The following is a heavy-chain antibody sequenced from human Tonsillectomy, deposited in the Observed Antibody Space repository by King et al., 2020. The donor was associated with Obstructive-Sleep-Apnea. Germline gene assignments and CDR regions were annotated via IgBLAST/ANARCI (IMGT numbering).Heavy chain of an antibody. J-gene: IGHJ4*02. Sequence: QLVQSGGEVKRPGASVKVSCKASGYTFTNYGISWMRQAPGQGLEWVGWISGYNGKTNYAQKVQDRVTMTTDPSTTPVTMELRSRTSDDTAVYYCARDRNRSCRDYWGQGTLVTVSS. D-gene: IGHD2-2*01. CDR1: GYTFTNYG. CDR3: ARDRNRSCRDY. CDR2: ISGYNGKT. V-gene: IGHV1-18*01.